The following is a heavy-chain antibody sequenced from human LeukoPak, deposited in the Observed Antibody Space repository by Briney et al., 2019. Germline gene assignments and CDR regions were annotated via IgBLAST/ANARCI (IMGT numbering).Heavy chain of an antibody. CDR2: IDPDGNTK. V-gene: IGHV3-7*01. CDR3: ARDPAYGAFDY. Sequence: GGSLRLSCAASGFTFIGSWMTWVRQAPGRGLEWVANIDPDGNTKNYLDSVKGRFTISRDNARNSLYLQLNSLRAEDTSVYYCARDPAYGAFDYWGQGTLVTVSS. J-gene: IGHJ4*02. D-gene: IGHD4-17*01. CDR1: GFTFIGSW.